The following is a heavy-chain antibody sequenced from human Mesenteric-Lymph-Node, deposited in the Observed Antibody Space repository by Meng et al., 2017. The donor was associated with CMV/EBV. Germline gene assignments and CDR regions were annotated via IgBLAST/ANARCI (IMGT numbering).Heavy chain of an antibody. CDR1: GFTFSGYS. CDR3: ARDHSCSSTSCYRWFDP. D-gene: IGHD2-2*02. J-gene: IGHJ5*02. CDR2: ISSSSSSI. Sequence: GESLKISCAASGFTFSGYSMNWVRQAPGKGLEWISYISSSSSSIYYADSVKGRFTVSSDNAKNSLYLQMNSLRAEDTAVYYCARDHSCSSTSCYRWFDPWGQGTLVTVSS. V-gene: IGHV3-48*04.